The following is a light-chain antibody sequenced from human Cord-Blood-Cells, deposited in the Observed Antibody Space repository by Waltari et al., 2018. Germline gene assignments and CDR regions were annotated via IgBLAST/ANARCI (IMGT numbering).Light chain of an antibody. Sequence: GMSKSPLSLPVTPGEPAPISCRSSQSLLHSNGYNYLDWYLQKPGQSPQLLIYLGSNRASGVPDRFSGSGSGTEFTLKISRVEAEDVGVYYCMQALQTPITFGQGTRLEIK. CDR3: MQALQTPIT. V-gene: IGKV2-28*01. J-gene: IGKJ5*01. CDR2: LGS. CDR1: QSLLHSNGYNY.